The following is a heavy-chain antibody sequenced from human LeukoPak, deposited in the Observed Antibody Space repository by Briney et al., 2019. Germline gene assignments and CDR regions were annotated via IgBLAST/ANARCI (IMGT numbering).Heavy chain of an antibody. CDR1: GFTFSNYA. V-gene: IGHV3-33*01. CDR2: IWYDGSYK. Sequence: PGRSLRLSCAASGFTFSNYAMHWVRQAPGKGLEWMAIIWYDGSYKYYADSAKGRFTISRDNSKNTLYLQVNSLTAEDTAVYYCARGNSDAFDIWGHGTMVTVSS. J-gene: IGHJ3*02. D-gene: IGHD4-23*01. CDR3: ARGNSDAFDI.